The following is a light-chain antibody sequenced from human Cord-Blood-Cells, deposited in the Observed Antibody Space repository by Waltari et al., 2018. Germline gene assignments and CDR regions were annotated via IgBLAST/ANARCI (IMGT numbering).Light chain of an antibody. Sequence: IVLTQSPATLSLSPGERATLSCRASQSVSSYLAWYQQKPGQTPRLLIYDASNRATGIPARFSCSGSGTDFTLTISSLEPEDFAVYYCQQRSNWPPWTFGQGTKVEIK. CDR2: DAS. CDR3: QQRSNWPPWT. CDR1: QSVSSY. J-gene: IGKJ1*01. V-gene: IGKV3-11*01.